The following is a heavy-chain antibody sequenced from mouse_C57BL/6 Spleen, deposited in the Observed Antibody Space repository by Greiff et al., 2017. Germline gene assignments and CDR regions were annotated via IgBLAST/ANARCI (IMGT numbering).Heavy chain of an antibody. CDR3: ARGGITTGAWFAY. J-gene: IGHJ3*01. V-gene: IGHV1-80*01. CDR2: IYPGDGDT. CDR1: GYAFSSYW. Sequence: VQLQESGAELVKPGASVKISCKASGYAFSSYWMNWVKQRPGKGLEWIGQIYPGDGDTNYNGKFKGKATLTADKSSSTAYMQLSSLTSEDSAVYFCARGGITTGAWFAYWGQGTLVTVSA. D-gene: IGHD1-1*01.